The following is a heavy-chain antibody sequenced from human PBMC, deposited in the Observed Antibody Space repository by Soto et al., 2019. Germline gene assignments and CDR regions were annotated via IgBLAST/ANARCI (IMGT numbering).Heavy chain of an antibody. V-gene: IGHV3-23*01. Sequence: GGSLRLSCAASGFSFTNFAMSWVRQAPGKGLEWVSAISGSGGSTYYADSVKGRFTISRDNSKNTLYLQMNSLRAEDTAVYYCAKDHENFDYWGQGTLVTVSS. CDR3: AKDHENFDY. CDR2: ISGSGGST. CDR1: GFSFTNFA. J-gene: IGHJ4*02.